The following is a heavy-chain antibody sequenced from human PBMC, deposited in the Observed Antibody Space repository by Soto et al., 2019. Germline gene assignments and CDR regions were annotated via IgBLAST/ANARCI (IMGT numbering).Heavy chain of an antibody. CDR1: GGSISTVDYW. V-gene: IGHV4-30-4*01. CDR3: ARGPSGDKVDS. Sequence: QVQLQESGPGLVKPSQTLSLTCTVSGGSISTVDYWWSWIRQSPDMGLEWIGHIYDGGRTYNNPSLESRVTRSVDTSKRQLSRTLSSVSATDTAVYYCARGPSGDKVDSWGQGTLVTVSS. J-gene: IGHJ4*02. CDR2: IYDGGRT. D-gene: IGHD7-27*01.